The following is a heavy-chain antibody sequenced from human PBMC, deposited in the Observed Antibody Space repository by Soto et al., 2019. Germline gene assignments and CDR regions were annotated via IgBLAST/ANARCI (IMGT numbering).Heavy chain of an antibody. CDR3: ARDQLLWFGESSGGCMDV. D-gene: IGHD3-10*01. Sequence: SETLSLTCRVSGGSISRYYWSWIRQPPGKGLEWIGYMYNTGSTIYNPSLKSRVTISVDTSKNQFSLKLNSVTAADTAVYYCARDQLLWFGESSGGCMDVWGQGTTVTVSS. CDR1: GGSISRYY. J-gene: IGHJ6*02. V-gene: IGHV4-59*01. CDR2: MYNTGST.